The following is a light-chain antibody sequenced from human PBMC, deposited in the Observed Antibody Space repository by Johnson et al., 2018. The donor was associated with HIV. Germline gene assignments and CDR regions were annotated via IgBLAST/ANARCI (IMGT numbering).Light chain of an antibody. J-gene: IGLJ1*01. CDR2: DND. Sequence: QAVLTQPPSVSAAPGQKVTISCSGSSSNIGNNYVSWYQQLPGTAPKLLISDNDKRPSGIPDRFSGSKSGASATLDITGLQTGDEADYYCGTWDNSLSAGGVFGTGTKVTVL. V-gene: IGLV1-51*01. CDR1: SSNIGNNY. CDR3: GTWDNSLSAGGV.